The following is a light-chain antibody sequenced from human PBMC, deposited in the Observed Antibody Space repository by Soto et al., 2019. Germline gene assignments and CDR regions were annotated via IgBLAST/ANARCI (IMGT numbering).Light chain of an antibody. J-gene: IGLJ2*01. CDR1: SSDVGGYNY. Sequence: QSALTQPPSASGSPGQSVTISCSGTSSDVGGYNYVSWYQQQPGKAPKLMIYEVSKRPSGVPDRFSGSKSGTTASLTVAGLQAEDEADYYCSSYAGSNNRVVFGGGTKLTVL. V-gene: IGLV2-8*01. CDR3: SSYAGSNNRVV. CDR2: EVS.